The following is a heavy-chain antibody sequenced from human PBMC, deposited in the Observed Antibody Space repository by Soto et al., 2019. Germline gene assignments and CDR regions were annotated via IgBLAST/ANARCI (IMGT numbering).Heavy chain of an antibody. V-gene: IGHV4-30-4*01. Sequence: SETLSLTCTVSGGSISSADHYWSWIRQPPGKGLEWIGYIYYSGTTHYNPSLKSRVTISVDTSMNQFSLKVSSVTAADTAVYYCARALIQLWPHYYYGMDVWGQGTTVTVSS. D-gene: IGHD5-18*01. CDR3: ARALIQLWPHYYYGMDV. CDR1: GGSISSADHY. CDR2: IYYSGTT. J-gene: IGHJ6*02.